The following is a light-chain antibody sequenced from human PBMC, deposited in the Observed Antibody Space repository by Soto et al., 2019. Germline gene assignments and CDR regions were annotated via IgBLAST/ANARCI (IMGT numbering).Light chain of an antibody. CDR1: QSISSSY. J-gene: IGKJ1*01. Sequence: EIVLTQSPGTLSLSPGERATLSCRASQSISSSYLAWYQQKPGQAPRLLIFGASSRATGIPDRFSGSGSGTEFTLTISRLEREEFALYYCQQYEKSPRTFGQGAKVEIK. V-gene: IGKV3-20*01. CDR3: QQYEKSPRT. CDR2: GAS.